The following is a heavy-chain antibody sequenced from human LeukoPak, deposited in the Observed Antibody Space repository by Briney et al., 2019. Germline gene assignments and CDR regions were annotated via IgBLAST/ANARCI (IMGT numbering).Heavy chain of an antibody. CDR2: ISSSSSHI. Sequence: GGSLRLSCAASGFTFSTYTMNWVRQAPGKGLEWVSSISSSSSHIYYADSVKGRFTISRDNAKNSLYLQMNSLRAEDTAVYYCAKDASVNCFDYWGQGTLVTVSS. J-gene: IGHJ4*02. V-gene: IGHV3-21*01. CDR1: GFTFSTYT. D-gene: IGHD4-17*01. CDR3: AKDASVNCFDY.